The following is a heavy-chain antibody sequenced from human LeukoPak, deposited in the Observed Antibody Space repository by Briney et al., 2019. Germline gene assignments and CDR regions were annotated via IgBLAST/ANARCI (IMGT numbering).Heavy chain of an antibody. CDR3: ARGRGSGSYYSFHY. J-gene: IGHJ4*02. V-gene: IGHV3-21*01. CDR2: ISSSSSYI. CDR1: GFSFSNYW. D-gene: IGHD3-10*01. Sequence: GGSLRLSCTASGFSFSNYWMSWVRQAPGKGLEWVSSISSSSSYIYYADSVKGRFTISRDNAKNSLYLQMNSLRAEDTAVYYCARGRGSGSYYSFHYWGQGTLVTVSS.